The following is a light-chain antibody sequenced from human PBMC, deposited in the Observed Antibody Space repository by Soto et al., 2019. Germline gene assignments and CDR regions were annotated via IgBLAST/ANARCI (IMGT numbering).Light chain of an antibody. Sequence: EIVMTQSPATLSVSPGERATLSCRASQSVSSNLAWYQQKPGQAPRLLIYGASTRATGIPARFSGSGSGTKFTLTISSLQSEDFAVYYCLQYNNWPRTFGQGTKVDIK. CDR2: GAS. J-gene: IGKJ1*01. V-gene: IGKV3D-15*01. CDR3: LQYNNWPRT. CDR1: QSVSSN.